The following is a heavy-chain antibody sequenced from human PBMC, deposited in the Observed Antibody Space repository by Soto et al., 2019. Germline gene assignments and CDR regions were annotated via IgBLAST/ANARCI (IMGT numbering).Heavy chain of an antibody. CDR3: ARDSSSGLDY. J-gene: IGHJ4*02. Sequence: GGSLRLSCAASGFTFSSYGMHWVRQAPGKGLEWVALISYDGSTIYYADSVKGRFTISRDNAKNSLYLQMNSLRAEDTAVYYSARDSSSGLDYWGQGTLVTVSS. CDR1: GFTFSSYG. CDR2: ISYDGSTI. D-gene: IGHD6-6*01. V-gene: IGHV3-30*03.